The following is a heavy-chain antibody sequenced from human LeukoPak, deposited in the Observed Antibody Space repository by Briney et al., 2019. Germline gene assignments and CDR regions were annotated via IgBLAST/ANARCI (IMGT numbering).Heavy chain of an antibody. Sequence: GGSLRLSCAASGFTVSSNYMCWVRQGPGKGLELFSVIYSGGTTYYADSVQGRFTITRDNSKNTVYLQMNSLRAEDTAVYYCARADSRGSFYFDYWGQGTLVTVSS. J-gene: IGHJ4*02. CDR3: ARADSRGSFYFDY. D-gene: IGHD6-19*01. V-gene: IGHV3-66*01. CDR2: IYSGGTT. CDR1: GFTVSSNY.